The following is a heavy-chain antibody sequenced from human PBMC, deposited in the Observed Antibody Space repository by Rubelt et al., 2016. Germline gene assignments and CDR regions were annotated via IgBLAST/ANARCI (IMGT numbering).Heavy chain of an antibody. V-gene: IGHV3-72*01. CDR2: IRNKLTGYTT. Sequence: EVQVTESGGGLVQPGGSLRLSCAASGFTFSDHSMDWVRQAPGKGLEWIARIRNKLTGYTTEYAASVKGRFIISRDDSKDSLYLQMNSLKRDDTAIYYCTRDSKQWAMDVWGKGTTVSVSS. CDR3: TRDSKQWAMDV. D-gene: IGHD6-19*01. J-gene: IGHJ6*03. CDR1: GFTFSDHS.